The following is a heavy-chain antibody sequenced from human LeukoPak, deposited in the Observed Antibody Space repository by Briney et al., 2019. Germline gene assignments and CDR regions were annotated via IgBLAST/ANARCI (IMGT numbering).Heavy chain of an antibody. CDR3: AKDRGPYCSSTSCYSEFDY. D-gene: IGHD2-2*01. J-gene: IGHJ4*02. Sequence: GGSLRLSCAASGFTFSSYAMSWVRQAPGKGLEWVSAISGSGGSTYYADSVKGRFTISRDNSKNTLYLQMNSLRAEDTAVYYCAKDRGPYCSSTSCYSEFDYWGQGSLITVSS. V-gene: IGHV3-23*01. CDR1: GFTFSSYA. CDR2: ISGSGGST.